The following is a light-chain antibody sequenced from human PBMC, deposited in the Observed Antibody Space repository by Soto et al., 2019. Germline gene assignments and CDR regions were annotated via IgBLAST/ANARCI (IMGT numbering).Light chain of an antibody. CDR3: QVWDSSSDLVV. J-gene: IGLJ2*01. Sequence: SYELPQPPSVSVAPVQTARITCGGNNIGSKSVRGDQQKPGQAPVLVVYDDSDRPSGIPERFSGSNSGNTATLTISRVEAGDEADYYCQVWDSSSDLVVFGGGTKLTVL. CDR2: DDS. CDR1: NIGSKS. V-gene: IGLV3-21*02.